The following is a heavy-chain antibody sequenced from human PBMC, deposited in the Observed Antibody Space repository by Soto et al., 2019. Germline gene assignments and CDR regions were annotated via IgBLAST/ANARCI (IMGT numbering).Heavy chain of an antibody. V-gene: IGHV4-39*01. CDR2: IYYSGST. Sequence: QLQLQESGPGLVKPSETLSLTCTVSGGSISSSSYYWGWIRQPPGKGLEWIGSIYYSGSTYYNPSLKSRVTISVDTSKNRFSLKLSSVTAADTAVYYCARLWFGELSQLNWFDPWGQGTLVTVSS. CDR3: ARLWFGELSQLNWFDP. CDR1: GGSISSSSYY. D-gene: IGHD3-10*01. J-gene: IGHJ5*02.